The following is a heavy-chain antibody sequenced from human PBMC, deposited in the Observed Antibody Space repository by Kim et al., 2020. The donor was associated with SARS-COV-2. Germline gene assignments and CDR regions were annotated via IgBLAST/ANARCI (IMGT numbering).Heavy chain of an antibody. V-gene: IGHV6-1*01. D-gene: IGHD2-15*01. CDR2: TYYRSKWST. CDR1: GDSVSSIHAT. J-gene: IGHJ4*02. Sequence: SQTLSLTCAVSGDSVSSIHATWNWVRQSPSRGLEWLGLTYYRSKWSTEYAPSVRSRVAITADTSQNQFSLQLTSVTVEDTAVYFCARQTSGALDYWGQG. CDR3: ARQTSGALDY.